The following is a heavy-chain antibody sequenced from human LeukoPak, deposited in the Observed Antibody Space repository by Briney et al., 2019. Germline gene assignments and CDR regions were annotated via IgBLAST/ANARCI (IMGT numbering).Heavy chain of an antibody. D-gene: IGHD6-13*01. V-gene: IGHV3-23*01. Sequence: GGSLRLSCAASGFTFSSYSMSWVRQAPGKGLEWVSTISGSGYSTYYADSVKGRFTISRDNSKNTLFLQMNSLRAEDTAVYYCAKATYSSRGNLYFDYWGQGTLVTVSS. CDR1: GFTFSSYS. J-gene: IGHJ4*02. CDR3: AKATYSSRGNLYFDY. CDR2: ISGSGYST.